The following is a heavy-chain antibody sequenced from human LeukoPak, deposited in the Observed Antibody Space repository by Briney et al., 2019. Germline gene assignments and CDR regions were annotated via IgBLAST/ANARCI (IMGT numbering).Heavy chain of an antibody. Sequence: GGSLRLSCTASGFTFSNAGMNWVRQAPGKGLEWVGRIKTKSEGGTTDYAAPAKGRFTISRDDSKNALFLQMDSLKSDDTAMYYCTTEFKELGSFFYFYYMNVWGTGTTVTISS. CDR2: IKTKSEGGTT. J-gene: IGHJ6*03. D-gene: IGHD3-10*01. CDR3: TTEFKELGSFFYFYYMNV. CDR1: GFTFSNAG. V-gene: IGHV3-15*01.